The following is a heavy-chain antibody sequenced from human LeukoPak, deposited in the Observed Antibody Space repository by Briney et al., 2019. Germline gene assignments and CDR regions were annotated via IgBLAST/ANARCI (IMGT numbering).Heavy chain of an antibody. CDR3: ARGGIAVAGTESDFDY. CDR2: INHSGST. CDR1: GGSFSGYY. D-gene: IGHD6-19*01. V-gene: IGHV4-34*01. J-gene: IGHJ4*02. Sequence: SETLSLTCAVYGGSFSGYYWSWIRQPPGKGLEWIGEINHSGSTNYNPSLKSRVTISVDTSKNQFSLKLSSVTAADTAAYYCARGGIAVAGTESDFDYWGQGTLVTVSS.